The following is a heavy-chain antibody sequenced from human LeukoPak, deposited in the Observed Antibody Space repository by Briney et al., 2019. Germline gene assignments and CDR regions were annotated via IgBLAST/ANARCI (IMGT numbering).Heavy chain of an antibody. CDR3: ARTQGYCTNGVCSYYFDY. V-gene: IGHV1-8*01. CDR2: MNPNSGNT. Sequence: GASVKVSCKASGYTFTSYDINWVRQATGQGLEWTGWMNPNSGNTGYARKFQGRVTMTRNTSISTAYMELSSLRSEDTAVYYCARTQGYCTNGVCSYYFDYWGQGTLVTVSS. D-gene: IGHD2-8*01. J-gene: IGHJ4*02. CDR1: GYTFTSYD.